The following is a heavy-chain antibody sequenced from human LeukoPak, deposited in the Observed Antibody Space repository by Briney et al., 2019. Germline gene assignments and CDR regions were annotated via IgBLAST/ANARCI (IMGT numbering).Heavy chain of an antibody. CDR1: GGSFSGYY. V-gene: IGHV4-34*01. J-gene: IGHJ4*02. D-gene: IGHD5-18*01. CDR3: AREVAAMVFLDY. Sequence: SETLSLTCAVYGGSFSGYYWSWIRQPPGKGLEWIGEINHSGSTNYNPSLKSRVTISVDTSKNQFSLKLSSVTAADTAVYYCAREVAAMVFLDYWGQGTLVTVPS. CDR2: INHSGST.